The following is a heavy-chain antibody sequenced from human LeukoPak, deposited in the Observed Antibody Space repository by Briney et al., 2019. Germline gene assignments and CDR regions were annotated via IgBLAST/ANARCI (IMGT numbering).Heavy chain of an antibody. Sequence: SQTLSLTCTVSGGSISSYYWGWIRQPPGKGLEWIGSINYSGRTDYNPSLKSRVTISGDTSKNQFSLKLSSVTAADSAVYYCAKYEGGTMFAYWGQGTLVIVSS. CDR3: AKYEGGTMFAY. J-gene: IGHJ4*02. V-gene: IGHV4-39*01. CDR2: INYSGRT. D-gene: IGHD1-26*01. CDR1: GGSISSYY.